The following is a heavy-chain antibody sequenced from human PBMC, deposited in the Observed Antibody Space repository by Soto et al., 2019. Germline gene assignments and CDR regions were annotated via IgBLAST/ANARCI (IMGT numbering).Heavy chain of an antibody. CDR2: IDPGDSYT. CDR3: ARRGYCSGGSCYSDAFDI. CDR1: GYSFTSYW. J-gene: IGHJ3*02. Sequence: GESLKISCKGSGYSFTSYWISCVRQMPWKGLEWMGMIDPGDSYTNYSPSFQGHVTISADKSISTAYLQWSSLKASDTAMYYCARRGYCSGGSCYSDAFDIWGQGTMVTVSS. V-gene: IGHV5-10-1*01. D-gene: IGHD2-15*01.